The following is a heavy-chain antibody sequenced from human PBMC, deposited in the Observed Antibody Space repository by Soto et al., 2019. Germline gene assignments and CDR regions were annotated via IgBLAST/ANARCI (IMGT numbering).Heavy chain of an antibody. J-gene: IGHJ4*02. CDR2: ISAYNGNT. D-gene: IGHD5-18*01. CDR1: GYTFTSYG. CDR3: ATMFSYGPFDY. Sequence: ALVKVSCKASGYTFTSYGISWVRQAPGQGLEWMGWISAYNGNTNYAQKLQGRVTMTTDTSTSTAYMELRSLRSDDTAVYYCATMFSYGPFDYWGQGTLVTVSS. V-gene: IGHV1-18*04.